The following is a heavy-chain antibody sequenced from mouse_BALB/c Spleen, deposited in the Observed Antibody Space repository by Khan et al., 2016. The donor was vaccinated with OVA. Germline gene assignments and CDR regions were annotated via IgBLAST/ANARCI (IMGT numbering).Heavy chain of an antibody. J-gene: IGHJ3*01. CDR2: INPSNGYT. D-gene: IGHD2-14*01. CDR3: VRDGAYHRNDGWFAY. Sequence: QVQLQQPGAELARPGASVKMSCKASGYTFTSYTIHWIKLRPGQGLEWIGYINPSNGYTNYNQKFKDKATLTADKSSTTAYMELSSLTSDDSALYNCVRDGAYHRNDGWFAYWGQGTLVTVSA. CDR1: GYTFTSYT. V-gene: IGHV1-4*01.